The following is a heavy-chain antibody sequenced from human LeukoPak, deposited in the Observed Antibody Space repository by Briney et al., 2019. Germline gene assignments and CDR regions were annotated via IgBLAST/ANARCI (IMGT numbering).Heavy chain of an antibody. Sequence: SETLSLTCTVSGGSISSGGYYWSWVRQHPGKGLEWIGYIYYSGSTYYNPSLKSRVTISVDTSKNQFSLELSSVTAADTAVYYCARGSSGWYRLDYWGQGTLVTVSS. J-gene: IGHJ4*02. V-gene: IGHV4-31*03. CDR1: GGSISSGGYY. CDR2: IYYSGST. D-gene: IGHD6-19*01. CDR3: ARGSSGWYRLDY.